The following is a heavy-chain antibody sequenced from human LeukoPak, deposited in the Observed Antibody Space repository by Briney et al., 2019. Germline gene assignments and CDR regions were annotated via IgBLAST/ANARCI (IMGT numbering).Heavy chain of an antibody. J-gene: IGHJ4*02. CDR1: GYSISSGYY. D-gene: IGHD1-26*01. CDR3: ASILGGGSYGVDY. V-gene: IGHV4-38-2*02. CDR2: IYHSGST. Sequence: SETLSLTCTVSGYSISSGYYWGWTRPPPGKGLEWIGSIYHSGSTYYNPSLKSRVTISVDTSKNQFSLKLSSVTAADTAVYYCASILGGGSYGVDYWGQGTLVTVSS.